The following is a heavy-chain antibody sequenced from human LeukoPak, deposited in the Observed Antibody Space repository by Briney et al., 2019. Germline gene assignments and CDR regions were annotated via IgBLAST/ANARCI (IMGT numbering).Heavy chain of an antibody. D-gene: IGHD1-1*01. CDR2: IKQDGSEK. CDR3: ARDTPPTGTGGFDY. J-gene: IGHJ4*02. CDR1: GFTFSSYW. V-gene: IGHV3-7*01. Sequence: PGGSLRLSCAASGFTFSSYWMSWVRQAPGKGLEWVANIKQDGSEKYYVDSVKGRFTISRDNAKNSLYLQMNSLRAEDTAVYYCARDTPPTGTGGFDYWGQGTLVTVSS.